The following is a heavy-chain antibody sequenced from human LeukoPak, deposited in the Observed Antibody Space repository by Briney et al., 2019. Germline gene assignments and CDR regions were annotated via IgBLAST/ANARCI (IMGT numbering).Heavy chain of an antibody. V-gene: IGHV1-18*01. D-gene: IGHD3-22*01. J-gene: IGHJ4*02. Sequence: ASVKVSCKASGYIFTSYGISWVRQAPGQGLEWMGWISAHNGNTDYAQKLQGRVTMTTDTSTSTAYMELRSLRSDDTAVYYCAREDFYDTSGYYKPKLDYWGQGTLVTVSS. CDR3: AREDFYDTSGYYKPKLDY. CDR1: GYIFTSYG. CDR2: ISAHNGNT.